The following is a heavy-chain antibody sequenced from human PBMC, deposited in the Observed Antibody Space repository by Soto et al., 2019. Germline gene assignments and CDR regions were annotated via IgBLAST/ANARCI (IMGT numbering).Heavy chain of an antibody. J-gene: IGHJ6*03. CDR1: GGTFSSYT. CDR2: IIPILGIA. V-gene: IGHV1-69*02. Sequence: ASVKVSCKASGGTFSSYTISWVRQAPGQGLEWMGRIIPILGIANYAQKFQGRVTITADKSTSTAYMELSSLRSEDTAVYYCARARVAARRGYYYYYYMDVWGKGTTVTVSS. CDR3: ARARVAARRGYYYYYYMDV. D-gene: IGHD6-6*01.